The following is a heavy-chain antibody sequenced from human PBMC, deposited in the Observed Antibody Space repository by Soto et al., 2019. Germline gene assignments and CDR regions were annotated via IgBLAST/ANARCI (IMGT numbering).Heavy chain of an antibody. J-gene: IGHJ6*03. Sequence: GGSLRLSCAASGFTFSTYAMHWVRQAPGKGLEWVALISNDGRNIYYADSVRGRFTISRDNSKNTLWLQMNSLRAEDTAVYYCAKSTIQFFYYMDVWGKGTTVTVSS. D-gene: IGHD1-1*01. V-gene: IGHV3-30*18. CDR3: AKSTIQFFYYMDV. CDR1: GFTFSTYA. CDR2: ISNDGRNI.